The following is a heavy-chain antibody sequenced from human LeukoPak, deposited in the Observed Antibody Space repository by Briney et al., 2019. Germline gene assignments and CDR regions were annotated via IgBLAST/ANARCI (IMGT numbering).Heavy chain of an antibody. J-gene: IGHJ4*02. Sequence: SETLSHTCTVSGYSISSGCYWGWIRQPPGKGLEWIGSIYHSGSTYYNPSLKSRVTISVDTSKNQFSLKLSSVTAADTAVYYCARGGRNYGGNSDFDYWGQGTLVTVSS. CDR2: IYHSGST. CDR1: GYSISSGCY. V-gene: IGHV4-38-2*02. CDR3: ARGGRNYGGNSDFDY. D-gene: IGHD4-23*01.